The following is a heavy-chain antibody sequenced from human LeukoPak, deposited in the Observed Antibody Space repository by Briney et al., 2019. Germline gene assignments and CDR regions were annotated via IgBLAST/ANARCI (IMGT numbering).Heavy chain of an antibody. D-gene: IGHD4-17*01. V-gene: IGHV3-73*01. J-gene: IGHJ6*03. CDR3: TTPELQYGDYYYYYYMDV. Sequence: PGGSLRLSCAASGFTFSGSAMHWVRQASGKGLEWVGRIRSKANSYATAYAASVKGRFTISRDDSKNTAYLQINSLKTEDTAVYYCTTPELQYGDYYYYYYMDVWGKGTTVTVSS. CDR1: GFTFSGSA. CDR2: IRSKANSYAT.